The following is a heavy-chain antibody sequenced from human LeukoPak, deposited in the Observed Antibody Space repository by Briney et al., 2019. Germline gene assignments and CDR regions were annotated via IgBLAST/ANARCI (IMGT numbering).Heavy chain of an antibody. D-gene: IGHD6-19*01. CDR1: GGSISSYY. J-gene: IGHJ4*02. CDR3: ARGIAVAGTFDY. V-gene: IGHV4-59*01. CDR2: IYYSGST. Sequence: PSETLSLTCTVSGGSISSYYWSWIRQPPGKGREWMGYIYYSGSTNYNPSLKSRVTISVDTSKNQFSLKLSSVTAAATAVYCCARGIAVAGTFDYWGQGTLVTVSS.